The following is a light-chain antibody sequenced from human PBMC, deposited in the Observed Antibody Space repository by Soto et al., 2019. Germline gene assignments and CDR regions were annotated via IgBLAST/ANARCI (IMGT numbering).Light chain of an antibody. J-gene: IGKJ5*01. CDR1: QAITKY. CDR3: QQYDNLPIT. V-gene: IGKV1-33*01. CDR2: DAS. Sequence: EIQMTQSPSSLSASLGDRVTITCQASQAITKYLNWYQQKPGKAPKLLIFDASNLETGVPSRFSGSGSGTDFNFTISRLQTEDIATYDCQQYDNLPITVGQGTRRAIK.